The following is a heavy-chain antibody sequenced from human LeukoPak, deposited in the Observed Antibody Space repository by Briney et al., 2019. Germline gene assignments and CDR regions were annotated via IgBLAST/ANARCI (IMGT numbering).Heavy chain of an antibody. V-gene: IGHV4-31*03. CDR3: ARGKSRRLLEGMDV. CDR2: IYYSGST. CDR1: GGSISSGGYY. Sequence: PSETLSLTCTVSGGSISSGGYYWSWIRQHPGKGLEWIGYIYYSGSTYYNPSLKGRVTISVDTSKNQFSLKLSSVTAADTAVYYCARGKSRRLLEGMDVWGQGTTVTVSS. D-gene: IGHD2-15*01. J-gene: IGHJ6*02.